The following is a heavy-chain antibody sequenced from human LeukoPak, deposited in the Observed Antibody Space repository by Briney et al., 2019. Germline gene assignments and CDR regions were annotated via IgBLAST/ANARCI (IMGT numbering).Heavy chain of an antibody. V-gene: IGHV3-48*01. Sequence: GGSLRRSCAASGFTFSSYSMNWVRQAPGEGLEWVSYISSLSGTIYYADSVKGRFTISRDNAKNSLYLQMNSLRAEDTAVYYCASLKNSGWGNAFHIWGQGTMVTVSS. CDR2: ISSLSGTI. D-gene: IGHD6-19*01. CDR1: GFTFSSYS. CDR3: ASLKNSGWGNAFHI. J-gene: IGHJ3*02.